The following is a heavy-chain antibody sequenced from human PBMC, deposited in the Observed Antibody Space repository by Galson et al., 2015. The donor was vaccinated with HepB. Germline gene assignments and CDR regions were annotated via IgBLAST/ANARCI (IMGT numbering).Heavy chain of an antibody. CDR2: IDWDDDK. J-gene: IGHJ4*02. D-gene: IGHD6-19*01. CDR1: GFSLSTSGMR. Sequence: PALVKPTQTLTLTCTFSGFSLSTSGMRVSWIRQPPGKALEWLARIDWDDDKFYSTSLKTRLTITKDTSKNQVVLTMTNMDPVDTATYYCAHSYSSGSYFHYWGQGTLVTVSS. V-gene: IGHV2-70*04. CDR3: AHSYSSGSYFHY.